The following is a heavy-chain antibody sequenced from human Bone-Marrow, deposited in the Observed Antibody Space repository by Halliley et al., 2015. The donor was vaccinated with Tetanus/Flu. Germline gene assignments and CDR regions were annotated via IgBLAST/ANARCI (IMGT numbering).Heavy chain of an antibody. V-gene: IGHV3-23*01. CDR2: IGSQGGGI. Sequence: AVIGSQGGGIQYADSVKGLFTIPRDNSKNTVYLQRDGLRVEDTAVYFCAKYLTTKALRAFDPWGQGTLVTVSS. CDR3: AKYLTTKALRAFDP. J-gene: IGHJ5*02. D-gene: IGHD1-1*01.